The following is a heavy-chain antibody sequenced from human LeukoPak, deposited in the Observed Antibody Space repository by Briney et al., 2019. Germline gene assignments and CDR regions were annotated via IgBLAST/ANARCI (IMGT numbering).Heavy chain of an antibody. J-gene: IGHJ4*02. CDR1: GFTISSNY. V-gene: IGHV3-66*01. Sequence: GGSLRLSCAASGFTISSNYMSWVRQAPGKGLEWVSVIYNDGSTNYVDSVKGRFTISRDNSKNTLYLQMNSLRAEDTAVYYCARESLLIAAPFDYWGQGTLVTVSS. CDR3: ARESLLIAAPFDY. D-gene: IGHD6-6*01. CDR2: IYNDGST.